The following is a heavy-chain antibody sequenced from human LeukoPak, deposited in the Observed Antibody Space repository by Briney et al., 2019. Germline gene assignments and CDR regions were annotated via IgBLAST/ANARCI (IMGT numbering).Heavy chain of an antibody. CDR1: GFTFSSYW. Sequence: GGSLRLSCAASGFTFSSYWMNWVRQAQGKGLEWVSYISSSGSTIYYADSVKGRFTISRDNAKNSLYLQMNSLRAEDTAVYYCAELGITMIGGVWGKGTTVTISS. V-gene: IGHV3-48*04. CDR2: ISSSGSTI. CDR3: AELGITMIGGV. J-gene: IGHJ6*04. D-gene: IGHD3-10*02.